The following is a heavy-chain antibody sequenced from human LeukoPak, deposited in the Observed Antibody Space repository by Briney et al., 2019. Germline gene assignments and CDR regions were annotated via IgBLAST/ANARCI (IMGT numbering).Heavy chain of an antibody. CDR3: ARATLNYYDSSGYYPSNWFDP. J-gene: IGHJ5*02. Sequence: SETLSLTCTVSGGSISSYYWSWIRQPPGKGLEWIGYIYYSGSTNYNPSLKSRVTISVDTSKNQFSLKLSSVTAADTAVYYCARATLNYYDSSGYYPSNWFDPWGQGNLVTVSS. V-gene: IGHV4-59*01. CDR2: IYYSGST. CDR1: GGSISSYY. D-gene: IGHD3-22*01.